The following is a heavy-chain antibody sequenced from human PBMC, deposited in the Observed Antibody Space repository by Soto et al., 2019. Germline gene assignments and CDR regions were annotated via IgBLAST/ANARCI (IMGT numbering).Heavy chain of an antibody. CDR3: ARECTYSSSWCPFAFDI. Sequence: QVQLQESGPGLVKPSQTLSLTCTVSGGSISSGGYYWSWIRQHPGKGLEWIGYIYYSGSTYYNPSLKSRVTISVDTSKNQFSLKLRSVTAADTAVYYCARECTYSSSWCPFAFDIWGQGTMVTVSS. J-gene: IGHJ3*02. D-gene: IGHD6-13*01. V-gene: IGHV4-31*03. CDR2: IYYSGST. CDR1: GGSISSGGYY.